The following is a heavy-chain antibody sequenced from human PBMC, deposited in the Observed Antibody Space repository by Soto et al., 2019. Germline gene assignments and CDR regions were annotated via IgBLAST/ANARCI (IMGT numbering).Heavy chain of an antibody. CDR1: GGTFSSYA. CDR3: ARDNPFTTGVTTFYYYNGMEG. CDR2: IIPIFGTA. V-gene: IGHV1-69*13. D-gene: IGHD3-22*01. J-gene: IGHJ6*02. Sequence: GASVKVSCKASGGTFSSYAISWVRQAPGQGLEWMGGIIPIFGTANYAQKFQGRVTITADESTSTAYMELSSLRSEDTAVYYCARDNPFTTGVTTFYYYNGMEGWGQGTTVTVTS.